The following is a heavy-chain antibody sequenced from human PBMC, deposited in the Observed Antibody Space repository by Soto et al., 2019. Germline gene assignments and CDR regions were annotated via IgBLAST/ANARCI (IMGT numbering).Heavy chain of an antibody. V-gene: IGHV3-23*01. CDR3: ARDARGTRGFDEMDI. CDR2: ISGSGDRT. D-gene: IGHD3-9*01. CDR1: GFTFSGYG. Sequence: PGGSLRLSCAASGFTFSGYGMSWVRQAPGKGLEWVSTISGSGDRTHYADSVKGRFTISRDNSKNTLYLQMNSLRAEDTALYCCARDARGTRGFDEMDIWGQGTTVTVSS. J-gene: IGHJ6*02.